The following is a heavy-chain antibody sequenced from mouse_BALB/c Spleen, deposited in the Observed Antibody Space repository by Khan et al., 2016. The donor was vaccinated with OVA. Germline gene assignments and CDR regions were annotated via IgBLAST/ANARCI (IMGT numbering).Heavy chain of an antibody. CDR1: GFTFSSFV. CDR2: ISSAATYT. J-gene: IGHJ3*01. D-gene: IGHD2-1*01. V-gene: IGHV5-9-1*01. Sequence: EVELVESGGVLLEPGGSLKLSCAASGFTFSSFVMSWVRQTPEKRLEWVATISSAATYTYYPDSVKGRFTISRDNAKNTLYLQMNSLRSDDPAIYYCANGNYGWFAYWGQGTLVTVST. CDR3: ANGNYGWFAY.